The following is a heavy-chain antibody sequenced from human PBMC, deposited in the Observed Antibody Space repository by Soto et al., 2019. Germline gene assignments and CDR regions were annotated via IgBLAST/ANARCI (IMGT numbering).Heavy chain of an antibody. D-gene: IGHD6-19*01. V-gene: IGHV6-1*01. CDR3: ASDKRALAGYFFDH. Sequence: PSQTLSLTCGISGDTVSRNRGAWNWIRQSPSRGLEWLGRTYFRSTWFNEYASFVKGRITIKAVTPENHVSLQLSSVTPDDSATYYCASDKRALAGYFFDHWGQGIPVTVSS. J-gene: IGHJ4*02. CDR1: GDTVSRNRGA. CDR2: TYFRSTWFN.